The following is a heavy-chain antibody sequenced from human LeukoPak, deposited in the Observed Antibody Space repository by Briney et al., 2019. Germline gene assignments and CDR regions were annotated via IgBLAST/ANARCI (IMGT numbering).Heavy chain of an antibody. CDR1: GRPMSSYY. D-gene: IGHD6-19*01. J-gene: IGHJ6*03. CDR2: IYTSGNQ. CDR3: ARSGDSSGWFFPHGKYYYYYMDV. V-gene: IGHV4-4*07. Sequence: SETLSLTCTVSGRPMSSYYGLCIPQATGEGREWSGRIYTSGNQIHNPSLKSRVTMSVDTSKNQFSLKLTSVTAADTAGYYCARSGDSSGWFFPHGKYYYYYMDVWGKGTTVTVSS.